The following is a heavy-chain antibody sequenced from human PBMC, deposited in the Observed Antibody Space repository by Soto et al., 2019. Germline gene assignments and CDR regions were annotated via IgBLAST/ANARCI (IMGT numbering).Heavy chain of an antibody. D-gene: IGHD2-21*02. Sequence: QVQLVESGGGVVQPGRSLRLSCAASGFTFSSYAMHWVRQAPGKGLEWVAVISYDGSNKYYADSVKGRFTISSDNSKNTLYLQMNSLRAEDTAVYYCARDRLRYCGGDCYSAWFDPWGQGTLVTVSS. CDR3: ARDRLRYCGGDCYSAWFDP. CDR1: GFTFSSYA. CDR2: ISYDGSNK. V-gene: IGHV3-30-3*01. J-gene: IGHJ5*02.